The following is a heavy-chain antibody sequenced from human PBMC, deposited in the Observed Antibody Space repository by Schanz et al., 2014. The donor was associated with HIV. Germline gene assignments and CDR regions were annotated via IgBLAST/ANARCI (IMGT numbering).Heavy chain of an antibody. J-gene: IGHJ4*02. CDR2: ISFDGSNK. V-gene: IGHV3-30-3*02. CDR3: ANEEVPNDY. CDR1: GFTFSNFA. Sequence: QVQMVESGGGVVQPGRSLRLSCAASGFTFSNFAMHWVRQAPGKGLEWVAIISFDGSNKYYADSVKGRFTISRDNSKNTLYLQMSSLRVEDTAVYYCANEEVPNDYWGQGTLVTVSS.